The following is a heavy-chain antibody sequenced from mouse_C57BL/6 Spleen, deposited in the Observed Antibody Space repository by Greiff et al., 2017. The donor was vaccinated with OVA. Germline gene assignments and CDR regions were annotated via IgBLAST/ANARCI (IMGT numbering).Heavy chain of an antibody. Sequence: QVQLQQSGAELVRPGTSVKVSCKASGYAFTNYLIEWVKQRPGQGLEWIGVINPGSGGTNYNEKFKGKATLTADKSSSTAYMQLSSLTSEDSAVYFCARPPLTYYSNSHWYFDVWGTGTTVTVSS. V-gene: IGHV1-54*01. CDR2: INPGSGGT. CDR1: GYAFTNYL. D-gene: IGHD2-5*01. J-gene: IGHJ1*03. CDR3: ARPPLTYYSNSHWYFDV.